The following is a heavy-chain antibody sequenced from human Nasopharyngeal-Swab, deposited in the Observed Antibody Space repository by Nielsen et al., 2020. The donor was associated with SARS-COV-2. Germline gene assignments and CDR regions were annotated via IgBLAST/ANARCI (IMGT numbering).Heavy chain of an antibody. Sequence: GESLKISCAASGFTFSSYAMGWVRQAPAKGLEWVSAISTGAVSTFYAASVKGRFTISRDDSRTTLYLQMNSLRAEDTAVYYCARHQGSSGWFFFDFWGQGTLVTVSS. CDR3: ARHQGSSGWFFFDF. CDR1: GFTFSSYA. D-gene: IGHD6-19*01. CDR2: ISTGAVST. V-gene: IGHV3-23*01. J-gene: IGHJ4*02.